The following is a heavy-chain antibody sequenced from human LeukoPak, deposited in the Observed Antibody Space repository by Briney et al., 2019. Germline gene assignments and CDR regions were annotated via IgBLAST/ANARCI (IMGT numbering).Heavy chain of an antibody. Sequence: GGSLRLSCAASGFTFSSYGMHWVRQAPGKGLEWVAVISYDGSNKYYADSVKGRFTISRDNSKNTLYLQMNSLRAEDTAVYYCAKAPARYCTNGVQCYGMDVWGQGTTVTVS. CDR3: AKAPARYCTNGVQCYGMDV. D-gene: IGHD2-8*01. CDR2: ISYDGSNK. V-gene: IGHV3-30*18. CDR1: GFTFSSYG. J-gene: IGHJ6*02.